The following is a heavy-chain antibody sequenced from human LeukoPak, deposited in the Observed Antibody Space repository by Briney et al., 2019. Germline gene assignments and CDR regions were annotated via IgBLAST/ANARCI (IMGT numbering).Heavy chain of an antibody. Sequence: PGGSLRLSCAASGFTFSSYDMNWVRQAPGKGLECISYTSTSGSITLYADSVKGRFTISRDNARNSLYMQMNSLRPEDTAVYYCARVPKDGYSYGFYDFWGHGILVTVAS. CDR2: TSTSGSIT. J-gene: IGHJ4*01. V-gene: IGHV3-48*03. D-gene: IGHD5-18*01. CDR3: ARVPKDGYSYGFYDF. CDR1: GFTFSSYD.